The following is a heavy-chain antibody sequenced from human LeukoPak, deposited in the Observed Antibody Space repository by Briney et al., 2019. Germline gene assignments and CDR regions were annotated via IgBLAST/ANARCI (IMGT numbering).Heavy chain of an antibody. CDR3: AKDPGRGWLSPYYFDY. CDR1: GFTFSSYA. J-gene: IGHJ4*02. D-gene: IGHD3-22*01. Sequence: PGGSLRLSCAASGFTFSSYAMSWVRQAPGKGLEWVSAISGSGGSTYYADSVKGRFTISRDNSKNTLYLQINSLRAEDTAVYYCAKDPGRGWLSPYYFDYWGQGTLVTVSS. CDR2: ISGSGGST. V-gene: IGHV3-23*01.